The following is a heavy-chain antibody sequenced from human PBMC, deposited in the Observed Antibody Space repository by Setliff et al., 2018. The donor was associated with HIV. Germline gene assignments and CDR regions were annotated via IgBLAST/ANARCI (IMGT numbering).Heavy chain of an antibody. V-gene: IGHV3-15*01. J-gene: IGHJ4*02. Sequence: GESLKISCVASGFTFTNAWMNWLRQAPGKGPEWIARIKSKRDGGTTGYAAPAKGRFTISRDDSKNTLYLQMNSLNTEDTARYYCTSDLDTAMPQIDYWGQGILVTVSS. D-gene: IGHD5-18*01. CDR3: TSDLDTAMPQIDY. CDR1: GFTFTNAW. CDR2: IKSKRDGGTT.